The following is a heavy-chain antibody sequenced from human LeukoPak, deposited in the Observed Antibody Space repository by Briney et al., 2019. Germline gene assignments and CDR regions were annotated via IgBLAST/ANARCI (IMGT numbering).Heavy chain of an antibody. V-gene: IGHV3-48*04. CDR1: GFTFSSYS. J-gene: IGHJ4*02. Sequence: GGSLRLSCAASGFTFSSYSMNWVRQAPGKGLEWVSYISSSSSTIYYADSVKGRFTISRDNAKNSLYLQMNSLRAEDTAVYYCARPLGAKFDYWGQGTLVTVSS. D-gene: IGHD3-16*01. CDR2: ISSSSSTI. CDR3: ARPLGAKFDY.